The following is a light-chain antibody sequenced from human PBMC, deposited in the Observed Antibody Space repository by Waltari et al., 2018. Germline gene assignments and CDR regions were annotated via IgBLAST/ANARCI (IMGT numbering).Light chain of an antibody. V-gene: IGLV2-14*01. CDR1: SSDVGGYDF. CDR3: SSYTTSGTLV. Sequence: QSAPTQPASVSGSPGQSITISCPGTSSDVGGYDFVPRHQQYPGQAPKVMIYGVNNRHSGFSNRFSGSKSGNTASLIISGLQADDDADYYCSSYTTSGTLVFGTGTKVTVL. CDR2: GVN. J-gene: IGLJ1*01.